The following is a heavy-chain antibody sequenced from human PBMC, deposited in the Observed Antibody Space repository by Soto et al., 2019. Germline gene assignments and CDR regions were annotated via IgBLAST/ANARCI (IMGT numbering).Heavy chain of an antibody. CDR2: VSGNGGNT. CDR3: AKDRMGASGWFDP. CDR1: VFSCSSYT. J-gene: IGHJ5*02. V-gene: IGHV3-23*01. D-gene: IGHD1-26*01. Sequence: PGGSLRLSCVASVFSCSSYTMNWVRQAPGKGLEWVSGVSGNGGNTYYADSVKGRFSISRDNSKNTLYLQLNSLRAEDTAIYYCAKDRMGASGWFDPWGQGTPVTVS.